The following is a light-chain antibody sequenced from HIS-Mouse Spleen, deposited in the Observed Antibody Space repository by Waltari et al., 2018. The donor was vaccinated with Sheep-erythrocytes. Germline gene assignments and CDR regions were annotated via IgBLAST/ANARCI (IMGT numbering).Light chain of an antibody. V-gene: IGLV2-14*01. CDR2: EVS. Sequence: QSALTQPASVSGSHGQSITISCTGTSSDVGGYNYVSWYQQHPGNAPKLMIYEVSNRPSGVSNLFSGSKAGNTASLTISGLQAEDEADYYCSSYTSSSTVFGGGTKLTVL. CDR1: SSDVGGYNY. CDR3: SSYTSSSTV. J-gene: IGLJ3*02.